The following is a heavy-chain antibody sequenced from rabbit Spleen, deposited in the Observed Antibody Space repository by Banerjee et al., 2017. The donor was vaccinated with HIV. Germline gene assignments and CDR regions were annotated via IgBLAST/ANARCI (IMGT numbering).Heavy chain of an antibody. Sequence: QEQLEDSGGDLVKPGASLTLTCTAYGFSFSSSYYMCCVRQAPGKGLEWIASIYAGDGGSDYASWVNGRFTISKTSSTTVTLQMTSLTAADTATYFCARETIGTADYNLWGQGTLVTVS. D-gene: IGHD2-1*01. V-gene: IGHV1S45*01. CDR3: ARETIGTADYNL. CDR1: GFSFSSSYY. CDR2: IYAGDGGS. J-gene: IGHJ4*01.